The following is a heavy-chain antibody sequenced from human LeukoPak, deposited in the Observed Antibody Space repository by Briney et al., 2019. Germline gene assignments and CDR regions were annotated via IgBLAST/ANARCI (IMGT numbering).Heavy chain of an antibody. D-gene: IGHD6-19*01. CDR2: MNPNSGYT. V-gene: IGHV1-8*03. J-gene: IGHJ4*02. CDR3: ARVAGSIDY. CDR1: GYTFSTYD. Sequence: GASVKVSCKASGYTFSTYDINWVRQATGQGLEWMGWMNPNSGYTGYAQKFQGRVTITRNTSISTVYMELSSLRSDDTAVYYCARVAGSIDYWGQGTLVAVSS.